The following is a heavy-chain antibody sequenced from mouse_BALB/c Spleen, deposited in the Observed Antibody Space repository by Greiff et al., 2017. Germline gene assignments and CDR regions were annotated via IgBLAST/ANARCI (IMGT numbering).Heavy chain of an antibody. Sequence: EVKLMESGGGLVKPGGSLKLSCAASGFAFSSYDMSWVRQTPEKRLEWVAYISSGGGSTYYPDTVKGRFTISRDNAKNTLYLQMSSLKSEDTAMYYCARHGVLRLHNYAMDYWGQGTSVTVSS. CDR1: GFAFSSYD. J-gene: IGHJ4*01. CDR3: ARHGVLRLHNYAMDY. V-gene: IGHV5-12-1*01. CDR2: ISSGGGST. D-gene: IGHD1-2*01.